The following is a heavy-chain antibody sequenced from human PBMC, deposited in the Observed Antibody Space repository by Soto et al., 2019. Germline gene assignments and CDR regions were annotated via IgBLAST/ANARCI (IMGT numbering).Heavy chain of an antibody. CDR1: GYSFTSYW. J-gene: IGHJ6*02. CDR2: IYPGDSDT. V-gene: IGHV5-51*01. CDR3: ARRGAYCGGVCYSIDHYYYGMDV. Sequence: GESLKISCKGSGYSFTSYWIGWVRQMPGKGLEWMGIIYPGDSDTRYSPSFQGQVTISADKSISTAYLQWSSLKASDTAMYYCARRGAYCGGVCYSIDHYYYGMDVWGQGTTVTVSS. D-gene: IGHD2-21*02.